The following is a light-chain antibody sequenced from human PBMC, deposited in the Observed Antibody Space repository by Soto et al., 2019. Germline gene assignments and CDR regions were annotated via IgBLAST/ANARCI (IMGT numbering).Light chain of an antibody. V-gene: IGKV3-20*01. J-gene: IGKJ5*01. CDR1: QSVSNNY. Sequence: EIVLTHSPGTLSLSPGERATLSPRASQSVSNNYLAWYQQKPGQAPRLLIYGASNRATGSPDRFSGGGSGTDFTLTISRLEPEDSAVYYCQQYGTLITFGQGTRLEIK. CDR3: QQYGTLIT. CDR2: GAS.